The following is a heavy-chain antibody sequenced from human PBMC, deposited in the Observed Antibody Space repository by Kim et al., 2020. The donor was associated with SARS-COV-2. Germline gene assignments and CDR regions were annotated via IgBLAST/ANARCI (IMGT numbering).Heavy chain of an antibody. J-gene: IGHJ6*02. D-gene: IGHD6-19*01. CDR3: ARDPAVQYSSGWLYYYYYSMDV. CDR2: ISSSSSTI. CDR1: GFTFSSYS. V-gene: IGHV3-48*02. Sequence: GGSLRLSCAASGFTFSSYSMNWVRQAPGKGLEWVSYISSSSSTIYYADSVKGRFTISRDNAKNSLYLQMNSLRDEDTAVNYCARDPAVQYSSGWLYYYYYSMDVWGQGTTVTVAS.